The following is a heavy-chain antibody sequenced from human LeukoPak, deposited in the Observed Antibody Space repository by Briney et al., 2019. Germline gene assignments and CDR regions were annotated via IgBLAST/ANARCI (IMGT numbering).Heavy chain of an antibody. J-gene: IGHJ6*03. D-gene: IGHD3-10*01. CDR1: GGSFSGYY. Sequence: SETLSLTCAVYGGSFSGYYWSWIRQPPGKGLEWIGEINHSGSTNYNPSLKSRVTVSVDTSKNQFSLKLSSVTAADTAVYYCAREGRGLLWFGELDYYYMDVWGKGTTVTVSS. V-gene: IGHV4-34*01. CDR3: AREGRGLLWFGELDYYYMDV. CDR2: INHSGST.